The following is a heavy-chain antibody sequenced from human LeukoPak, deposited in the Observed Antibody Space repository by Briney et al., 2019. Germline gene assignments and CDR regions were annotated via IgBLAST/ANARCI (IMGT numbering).Heavy chain of an antibody. CDR1: GFTFSSYA. Sequence: VGSLRLSCAASGFTFSSYAMSWVRQAPGKGLEWVSAISGSGGSTHSAESVKGRFTISRDNSKNTLYLQVNSLRAQDTAVYYCAKEEAYGYYYDSSGYRFDSWGQGALVTVSS. V-gene: IGHV3-23*01. D-gene: IGHD3-22*01. CDR2: ISGSGGST. J-gene: IGHJ4*02. CDR3: AKEEAYGYYYDSSGYRFDS.